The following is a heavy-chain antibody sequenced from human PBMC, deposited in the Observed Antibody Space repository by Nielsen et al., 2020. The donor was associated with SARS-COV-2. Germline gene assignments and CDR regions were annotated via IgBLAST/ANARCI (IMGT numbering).Heavy chain of an antibody. V-gene: IGHV3-23*01. J-gene: IGHJ4*02. CDR2: ISGSGGST. Sequence: GGSLRLSCAASGFTFSSYAMSWVRQAPGKGLEWVSAISGSGGSTYYADSVKGRFTISRDNSKNTLFLQMNSLRAEDTALYYCAKSVRSGSYDYFDYWGQGTLVTVSS. D-gene: IGHD3-10*01. CDR3: AKSVRSGSYDYFDY. CDR1: GFTFSSYA.